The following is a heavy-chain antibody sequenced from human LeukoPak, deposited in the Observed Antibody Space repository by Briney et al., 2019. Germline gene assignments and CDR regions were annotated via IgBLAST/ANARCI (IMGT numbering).Heavy chain of an antibody. CDR2: IYYSGST. V-gene: IGHV4-39*07. Sequence: SSETLSLTCTVSEGSISSSSYYWGWIRQPPGKGLEWIGSIYYSGSTYYNPSLKSRVTISVDTSKNQFSLKLSSVTAADTAVYYCARGSYYYGSGRLADNWFDPWGQGTLVTVSS. CDR1: EGSISSSSYY. D-gene: IGHD3-10*01. CDR3: ARGSYYYGSGRLADNWFDP. J-gene: IGHJ5*02.